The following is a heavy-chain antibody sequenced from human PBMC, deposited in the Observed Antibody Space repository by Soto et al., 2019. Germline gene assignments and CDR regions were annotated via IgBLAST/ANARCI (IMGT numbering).Heavy chain of an antibody. D-gene: IGHD7-27*01. CDR1: GFTFSSYS. V-gene: IGHV3-21*01. CDR3: ARDRATNWGLVGGMDV. Sequence: GGSLRLSCAASGFTFSSYSMNWVRQAPGKGLEWVSSISSSSSYIYYADSVKGRFTISRDNAKNSLYLQMNSLRAEDTAVYYCARDRATNWGLVGGMDVWGKGTTVTVSS. CDR2: ISSSSSYI. J-gene: IGHJ6*03.